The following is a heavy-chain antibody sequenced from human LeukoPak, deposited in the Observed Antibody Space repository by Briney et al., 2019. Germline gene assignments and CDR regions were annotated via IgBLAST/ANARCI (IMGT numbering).Heavy chain of an antibody. V-gene: IGHV1-46*01. Sequence: GASVKVSCKASGYTFTSYYMHWVRQAPRHGLEWMGIINPSGGSTSYAQKFQGRVTMTRDTSTSTVYMEMSSMRSEDTAVYYCATLYSSSWYGSGNYFDYWGQGTLVTVSS. CDR3: ATLYSSSWYGSGNYFDY. CDR1: GYTFTSYY. CDR2: INPSGGST. D-gene: IGHD6-13*01. J-gene: IGHJ4*02.